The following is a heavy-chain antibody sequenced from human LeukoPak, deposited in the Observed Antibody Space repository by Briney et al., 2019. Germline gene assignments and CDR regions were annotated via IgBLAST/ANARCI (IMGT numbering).Heavy chain of an antibody. J-gene: IGHJ5*02. V-gene: IGHV3-30-3*01. CDR1: GFTFSSYA. CDR2: ISYDGSNK. D-gene: IGHD6-13*01. CDR3: ARDVGIATRTYWFDP. Sequence: SGGSLRLSCAASGFTFSSYAMHWVRQAPGKGLEWVAVISYDGSNKYYADSVKGRFTISRDNSKSTLYLQMNSLRAEDTAVYYCARDVGIATRTYWFDPWGQGTLVTVSS.